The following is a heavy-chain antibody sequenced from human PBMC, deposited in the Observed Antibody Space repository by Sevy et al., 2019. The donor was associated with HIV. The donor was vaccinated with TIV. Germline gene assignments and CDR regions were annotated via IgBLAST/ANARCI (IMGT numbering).Heavy chain of an antibody. CDR3: ATTREYYQGKSGYFDY. D-gene: IGHD2-15*01. CDR1: GYTLTKLS. Sequence: ASVKVSCKVSGYTLTKLSMHWVRQAPGKGLEWMGTFDPEDGETIYAQKFQGRVTMTEDTSTDTAYMELSSLRSEDTAVYYCATTREYYQGKSGYFDYWGQGALVTVSS. J-gene: IGHJ4*02. V-gene: IGHV1-24*01. CDR2: FDPEDGET.